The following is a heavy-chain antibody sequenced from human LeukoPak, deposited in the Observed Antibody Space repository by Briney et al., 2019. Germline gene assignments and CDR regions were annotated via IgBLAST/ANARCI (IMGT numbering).Heavy chain of an antibody. J-gene: IGHJ4*02. V-gene: IGHV5-51*01. CDR1: GYSFTSYW. D-gene: IGHD2-2*01. CDR2: IYPGDSDT. Sequence: GESLQISCKGSGYSFTSYWIGWVRQLPGKGLEWIGIIYPGDSDTRYSPSFQGQVTISADKSISTAYLQWSSLKASDTAMYYCARKGYCSSSSCYGAYWGQGTLVTVSS. CDR3: ARKGYCSSSSCYGAY.